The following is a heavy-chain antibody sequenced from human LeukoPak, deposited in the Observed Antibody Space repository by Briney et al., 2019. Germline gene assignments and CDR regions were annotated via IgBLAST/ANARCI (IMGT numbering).Heavy chain of an antibody. CDR1: GGSISSSSYY. D-gene: IGHD5-12*01. CDR3: ARINGYNWDY. J-gene: IGHJ4*02. Sequence: SETLSLTCTVSGGSISSSSYYWGWIRQPPGKGLEWIGSIYYSGSTYYNPSLKSRVTISVDTSKNQFSLKLSSVTAADTAVYYCARINGYNWDYWGQGTLVTVSS. CDR2: IYYSGST. V-gene: IGHV4-39*07.